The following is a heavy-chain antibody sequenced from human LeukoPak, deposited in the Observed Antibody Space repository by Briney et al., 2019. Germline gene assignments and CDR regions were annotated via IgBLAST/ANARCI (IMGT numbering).Heavy chain of an antibody. Sequence: SETLSLTCAVYGGSFSGYYWSWIRQPPGKGLEWIGEINHSGSTNYNPSLKSRVTISVDTSKNQFSLKLSSVTAADTAVYYCARCDFWSGYYSWFDPWGQGTLVTVSS. J-gene: IGHJ5*02. CDR1: GGSFSGYY. D-gene: IGHD3-3*01. CDR3: ARCDFWSGYYSWFDP. CDR2: INHSGST. V-gene: IGHV4-34*01.